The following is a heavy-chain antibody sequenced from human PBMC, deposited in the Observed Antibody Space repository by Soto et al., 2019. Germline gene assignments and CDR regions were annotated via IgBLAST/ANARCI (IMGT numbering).Heavy chain of an antibody. Sequence: QVQLVESGGGVVQPGRSLRLSCAASGFTFSSYAMHWVRQAPGKGLEWVAVISYDGSNKYYADSVKGRFTISRDNSKNTLYLQMNSLRAEDTAVYYCASSPRPTWYFDYWGQGTLVTVSS. J-gene: IGHJ4*02. CDR2: ISYDGSNK. CDR3: ASSPRPTWYFDY. V-gene: IGHV3-30-3*01. CDR1: GFTFSSYA.